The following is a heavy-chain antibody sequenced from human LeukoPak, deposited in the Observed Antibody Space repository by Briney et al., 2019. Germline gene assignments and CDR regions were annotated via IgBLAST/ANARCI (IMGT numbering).Heavy chain of an antibody. CDR3: ARDGRYSYGYWFDS. D-gene: IGHD5-18*01. J-gene: IGHJ5*01. CDR1: GFTFSDYH. V-gene: IGHV3-11*04. CDR2: ISSSGDYT. Sequence: GGSLRLSCAASGFTFSDYHMSWIRQAPGQGLEWVSYISSSGDYTYYADSVKGRFTISRDNAKNSLYLQMNSLRAEDTAVYYCARDGRYSYGYWFDSWGQGTLVTVSS.